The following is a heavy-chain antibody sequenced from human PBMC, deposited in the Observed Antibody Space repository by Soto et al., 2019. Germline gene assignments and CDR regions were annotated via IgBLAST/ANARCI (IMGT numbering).Heavy chain of an antibody. J-gene: IGHJ6*02. CDR1: GGTFSSYA. D-gene: IGHD6-13*01. CDR3: ASFSDGYSSSWSRYGMDV. V-gene: IGHV1-69*06. CDR2: IIPIFGTA. Sequence: GASVKVSCKVSGGTFSSYAISWVRQAPGQGLEWMGGIIPIFGTANYAQRFQGRVTITADKSTSTAYMELSSLRSEDTAVYYCASFSDGYSSSWSRYGMDVWGQGTTVTVSS.